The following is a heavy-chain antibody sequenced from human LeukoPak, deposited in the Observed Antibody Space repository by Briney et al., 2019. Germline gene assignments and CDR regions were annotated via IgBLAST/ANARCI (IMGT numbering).Heavy chain of an antibody. V-gene: IGHV3-74*01. J-gene: IGHJ3*02. D-gene: IGHD2-21*01. Sequence: GRSLRLSPAPSRLTPSLFSMHRVCHTPPKGLVCVSRITSDGSSINSADSVKGRFPISRDNPKNRLYLQMNSLRAENTPVIYCTRILVGGNRAFDIWGQGTMATVSS. CDR1: RLTPSLFS. CDR2: ITSDGSSI. CDR3: TRILVGGNRAFDI.